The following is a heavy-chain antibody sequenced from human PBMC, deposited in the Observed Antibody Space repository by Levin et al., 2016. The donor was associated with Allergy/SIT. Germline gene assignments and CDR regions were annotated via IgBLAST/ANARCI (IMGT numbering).Heavy chain of an antibody. CDR1: GGSFSGYY. J-gene: IGHJ5*02. CDR2: INHSGST. CDR3: ATHFPEGWFDP. V-gene: IGHV4-34*01. Sequence: SETLSLTCAVYGGSFSGYYWSWIRQPPGKGLEWIGEINHSGSTNYNPSLKSRVTISVDTSKNQFSLKLSSVTAADTAVYYCATHFPEGWFDPWGQGTLVTVSS.